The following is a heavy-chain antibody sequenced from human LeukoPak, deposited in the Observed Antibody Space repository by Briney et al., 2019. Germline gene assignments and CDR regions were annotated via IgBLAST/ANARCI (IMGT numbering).Heavy chain of an antibody. CDR1: GGSISSYY. CDR2: IYYSGST. V-gene: IGHV4-59*08. CDR3: ARGPYYDILTGYYPTPPWFDP. J-gene: IGHJ5*02. Sequence: SETLSLTCTVSGGSISSYYWSWIRQPPGKGLEWIGYIYYSGSTNYNPSLKSRVTISVDTSKNQFSLKLSSVTAADTAVYYCARGPYYDILTGYYPTPPWFDPWGQGTLVTVSS. D-gene: IGHD3-9*01.